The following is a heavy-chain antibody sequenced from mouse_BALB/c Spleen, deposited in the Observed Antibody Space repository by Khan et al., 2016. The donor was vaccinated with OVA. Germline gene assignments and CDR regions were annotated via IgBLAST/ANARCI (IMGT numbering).Heavy chain of an antibody. D-gene: IGHD1-1*01. V-gene: IGHV2-3*01. J-gene: IGHJ4*01. Sequence: QVQLKESGPGLVAPSQSLSITCTVSGFSLSSNGVSWVRQPPGKGLEWLGVIWGDGSTNYHSTLKSRLIISKDNSKSQVFLKLNSLQTDDTATYYCAKFTPDYYAMDYWGQGTSVTVSS. CDR1: GFSLSSNG. CDR3: AKFTPDYYAMDY. CDR2: IWGDGST.